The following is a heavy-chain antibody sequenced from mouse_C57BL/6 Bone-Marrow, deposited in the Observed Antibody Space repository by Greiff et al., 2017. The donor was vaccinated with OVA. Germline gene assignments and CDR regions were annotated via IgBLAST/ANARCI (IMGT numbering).Heavy chain of an antibody. D-gene: IGHD2-4*01. J-gene: IGHJ1*03. CDR1: GYAFSSSW. CDR2: IYPGDGDT. Sequence: QVQLQQSGPELVKPGASVKISCKASGYAFSSSWMNWVKQRPGKGLEWIGRIYPGDGDTNYNGKFKGKATLTADKSSSTAYMQLSSLTSEDSAVYFCARGRGYGLRRGFDVWGTGTTVTVSS. V-gene: IGHV1-82*01. CDR3: ARGRGYGLRRGFDV.